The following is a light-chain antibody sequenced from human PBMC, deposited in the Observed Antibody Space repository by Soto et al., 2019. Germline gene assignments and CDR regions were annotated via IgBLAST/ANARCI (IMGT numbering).Light chain of an antibody. V-gene: IGKV1-33*01. Sequence: DIQLTQSPPFLSASVGDRVSITCQASRDIKSYLNWYQHRPGNAPKLLIYDATNLEPGVPSRFSGTSSGTDYTLTITSLQPEDTATYYCQQYDGVPVYTFGQGTKV. CDR3: QQYDGVPVYT. J-gene: IGKJ2*01. CDR1: RDIKSY. CDR2: DAT.